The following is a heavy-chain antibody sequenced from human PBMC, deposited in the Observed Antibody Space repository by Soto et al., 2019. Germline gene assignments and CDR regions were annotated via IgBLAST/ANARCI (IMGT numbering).Heavy chain of an antibody. J-gene: IGHJ6*02. CDR1: GATFSSYA. CDR2: IIPIFGTA. Sequence: SVKVSCKASGATFSSYAISWVRQAPGQGLEWMGGIIPIFGTANYAQKFQGRVTITADESTSTAYMELSSPRSEDMAVYYCSRVSGGPPPIDYYYGMVVWGQETWVTASS. V-gene: IGHV1-69*13. D-gene: IGHD3-10*01. CDR3: SRVSGGPPPIDYYYGMVV.